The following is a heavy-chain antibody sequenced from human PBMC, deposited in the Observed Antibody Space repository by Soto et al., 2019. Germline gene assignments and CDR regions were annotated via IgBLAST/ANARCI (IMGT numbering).Heavy chain of an antibody. CDR3: ARGYYYDSSGPVYYFDY. CDR2: IYYSGST. CDR1: GGSISSYY. V-gene: IGHV4-59*01. Sequence: SETLSLTCTVSGGSISSYYWSWIRQPPGKGLEWIGYIYYSGSTNYNPSLKSRVTISVDTSKNQFSLKLSSVTAADTAVYYCARGYYYDSSGPVYYFDYWGRGTQVTVSS. J-gene: IGHJ4*02. D-gene: IGHD3-22*01.